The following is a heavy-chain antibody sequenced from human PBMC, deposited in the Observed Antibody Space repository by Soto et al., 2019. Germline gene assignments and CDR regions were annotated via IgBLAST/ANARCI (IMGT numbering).Heavy chain of an antibody. CDR1: GGSISGYY. D-gene: IGHD5-12*01. CDR3: AREKVGSRYWVRNWFDP. J-gene: IGHJ5*02. CDR2: VYYSRSV. Sequence: PSETLSLTCTVSGGSISGYYWSWFRQPPGKGLERITSVYYSRSVDYNPSLKSRVTRSVDPTKNQISLKLRSLTAADTAVYYCAREKVGSRYWVRNWFDPWGRGTLVTVSS. V-gene: IGHV4-59*01.